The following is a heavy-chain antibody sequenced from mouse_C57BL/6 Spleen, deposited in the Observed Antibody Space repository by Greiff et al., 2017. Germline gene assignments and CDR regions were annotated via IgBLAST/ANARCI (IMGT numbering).Heavy chain of an antibody. CDR3: ARRQLGFAY. V-gene: IGHV5-6*01. J-gene: IGHJ3*01. Sequence: EVMLVESGGDLVKPGGSLKLSCAASGFTFSSYGMSWVRQTPDKRLEWVATISSGGSYTYYPDSVKGRFTISRDNAKNTLYLQMSSLKSEDTAMDYCARRQLGFAYWGQGTLVTVSA. CDR1: GFTFSSYG. D-gene: IGHD3-2*01. CDR2: ISSGGSYT.